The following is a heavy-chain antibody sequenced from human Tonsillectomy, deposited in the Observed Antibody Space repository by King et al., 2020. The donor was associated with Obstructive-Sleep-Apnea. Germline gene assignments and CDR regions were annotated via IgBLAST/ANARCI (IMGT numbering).Heavy chain of an antibody. CDR2: ISYDGSNK. Sequence: VQLVESGGGVVQPGRSLRLSCAASGFTFSSYAMHWVRQAPGKGLEWVAVISYDGSNKYYADSVKGRFTISRDNSKNTLYLQMNSLRAEDTAVYYCAGDWFYYGSGSYYNEIPLGYWGQGTLVTVSS. D-gene: IGHD3-10*01. CDR1: GFTFSSYA. CDR3: AGDWFYYGSGSYYNEIPLGY. J-gene: IGHJ4*02. V-gene: IGHV3-30*04.